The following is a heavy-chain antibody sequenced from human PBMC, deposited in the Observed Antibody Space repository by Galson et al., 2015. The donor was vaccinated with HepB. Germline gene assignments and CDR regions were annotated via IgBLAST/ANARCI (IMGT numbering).Heavy chain of an antibody. CDR1: GFSLSTSGMC. CDR2: IDWDDDK. D-gene: IGHD4-23*01. V-gene: IGHV2-70*01. Sequence: PALVKPTQTLTLTCTFSGFSLSTSGMCVSWIRQPPGKALEWLALIDWDDDKYYSTSLTTRLTISKDTSKNQVVITMTNMDPVETATYYCARTDCGGNSPGFDYWGQGTLVTVSS. CDR3: ARTDCGGNSPGFDY. J-gene: IGHJ4*02.